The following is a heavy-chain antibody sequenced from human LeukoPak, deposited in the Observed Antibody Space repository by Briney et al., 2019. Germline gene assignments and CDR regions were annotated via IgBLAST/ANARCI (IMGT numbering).Heavy chain of an antibody. V-gene: IGHV1-69*05. CDR3: AVMKLSGSYYYYYMDV. J-gene: IGHJ6*03. D-gene: IGHD1-26*01. CDR1: GGTFSSYA. CDR2: IIPIFGTA. Sequence: ASVKVSCKSSGGTFSSYAISWVRQAPGQGLEWMGGIIPIFGTANYAQKFQGRVTITTDESTSTAYMELSSLRSEDTAVYYCAVMKLSGSYYYYYMDVWGKGTTVTVSS.